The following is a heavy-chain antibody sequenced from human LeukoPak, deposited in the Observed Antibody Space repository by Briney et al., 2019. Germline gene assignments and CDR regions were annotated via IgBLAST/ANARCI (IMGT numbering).Heavy chain of an antibody. CDR1: GGSISSYYW. V-gene: IGHV2-5*08. CDR3: AHRPGRGIPAAH. Sequence: TLSLTCSVSGGSISSYYWSWIRQPPGEALEWLALIYWDDDKRYSPSLKSRLTITKDTSKNQVVLTMTNMDPVDTATYYCAHRPGRGIPAAHWGQGTLVTVSS. D-gene: IGHD2-21*01. CDR2: IYWDDDK. J-gene: IGHJ4*02.